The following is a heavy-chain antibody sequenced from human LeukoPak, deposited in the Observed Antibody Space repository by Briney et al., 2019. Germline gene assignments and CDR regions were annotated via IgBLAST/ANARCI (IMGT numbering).Heavy chain of an antibody. V-gene: IGHV3-21*01. CDR2: ISSSSGYI. CDR3: ARDSGYCSSTGCYVHYFDY. Sequence: GGSLRLSCAASGFSVNTNYMTWVRQAPGKGLEWVSSISSSSGYINYADSVKGRFTVSRDNAKSSLYLQMNSLRAEDTAVYYCARDSGYCSSTGCYVHYFDYWGQGTLVTVSS. J-gene: IGHJ4*02. D-gene: IGHD2-2*01. CDR1: GFSVNTNY.